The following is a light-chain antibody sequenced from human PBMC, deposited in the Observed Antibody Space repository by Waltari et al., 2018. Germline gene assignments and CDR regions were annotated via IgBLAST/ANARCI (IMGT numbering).Light chain of an antibody. V-gene: IGLV2-11*01. CDR3: CSYVGSHTNWV. Sequence: QSALTQPRSVSGSPGQSVTISCTGISSDVDDYNFVSWYQQHPGKAPKPMIHAVPRRPSGVPDRVSGSKSGNPASLTISGLQAEDEADYYCCSYVGSHTNWVFGGGTKLTVL. CDR1: SSDVDDYNF. CDR2: AVP. J-gene: IGLJ3*02.